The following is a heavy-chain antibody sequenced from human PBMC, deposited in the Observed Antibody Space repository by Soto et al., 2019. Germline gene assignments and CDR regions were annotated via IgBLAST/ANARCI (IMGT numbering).Heavy chain of an antibody. CDR2: IIPIFGTA. CDR1: GGTFSSYA. CDR3: ATREYCSSTSCYTGSWSDP. V-gene: IGHV1-69*06. Sequence: SVKVSCKASGGTFSSYAISWVRQAPGQGLEWMGGIIPIFGTANYAQKFQGRVTITADKSTSTAYMELSSLRSEDTAVYYCATREYCSSTSCYTGSWSDPWGQGTLVTVSS. J-gene: IGHJ5*02. D-gene: IGHD2-2*02.